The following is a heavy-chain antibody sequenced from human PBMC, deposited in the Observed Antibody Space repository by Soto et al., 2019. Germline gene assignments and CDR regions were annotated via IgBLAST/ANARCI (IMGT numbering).Heavy chain of an antibody. V-gene: IGHV1-3*01. J-gene: IGHJ5*02. CDR3: ARDAHYSSTSCYTAWACLGPPRWGEGSNWFDP. CDR1: GYTFTSYA. D-gene: IGHD2-2*02. Sequence: QVQLVQSGAEVKKPGASVKVSCKASGYTFTSYAMHWVRQAPGQRLEWMGWINAGNGNTKYSQKFQGRVTITRDTSASTAYMEMSSLRYDDTAVYYCARDAHYSSTSCYTAWACLGPPRWGEGSNWFDPWGQGTLVTVSS. CDR2: INAGNGNT.